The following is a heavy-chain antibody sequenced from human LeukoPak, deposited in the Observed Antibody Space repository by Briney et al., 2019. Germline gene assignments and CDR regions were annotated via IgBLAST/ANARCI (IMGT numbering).Heavy chain of an antibody. D-gene: IGHD3-10*01. J-gene: IGHJ4*02. V-gene: IGHV4-61*02. CDR3: ARDLVGVRGVMVFGD. CDR2: IYTSGST. CDR1: GGSISSSSYY. Sequence: SETLSLTCTVSGGSISSSSYYWGWIRQPAGKGLEWIGRIYTSGSTNYNPSLKSRVTMSVDTSKNQFSLKLSSVTAADTAVYYCARDLVGVRGVMVFGDWGQGTLVTVSS.